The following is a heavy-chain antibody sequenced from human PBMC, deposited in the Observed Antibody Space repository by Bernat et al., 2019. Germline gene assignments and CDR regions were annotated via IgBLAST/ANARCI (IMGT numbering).Heavy chain of an antibody. J-gene: IGHJ4*02. Sequence: QVQLVQSGAEVKKPGSSVKVSCKASGGTFSSYAINWVRQAPGQGLEWMGRIIPILGIANYAQKFQGRVTITADKSTSTAYMELSSLRSEDTAVYYCARELDDSSGYRFDYWGLGTLVTVSS. CDR3: ARELDDSSGYRFDY. D-gene: IGHD3-22*01. CDR1: GGTFSSYA. V-gene: IGHV1-69*04. CDR2: IIPILGIA.